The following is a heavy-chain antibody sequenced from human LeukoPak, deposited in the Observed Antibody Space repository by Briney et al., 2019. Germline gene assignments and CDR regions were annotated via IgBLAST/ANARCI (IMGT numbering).Heavy chain of an antibody. CDR1: GFTFSSYS. J-gene: IGHJ4*02. V-gene: IGHV3-21*01. CDR3: ARGRDDYCSSTSCYHPFFDY. Sequence: GGSLRLSCAASGFTFSSYSMNWVRQAPGKGLEWVSSISSSSSYIYYADSVKGRFTISRDNAKNSLYLQMNSLRAEDTAVYYCARGRDDYCSSTSCYHPFFDYWGQGTLVTVSS. CDR2: ISSSSSYI. D-gene: IGHD2-2*01.